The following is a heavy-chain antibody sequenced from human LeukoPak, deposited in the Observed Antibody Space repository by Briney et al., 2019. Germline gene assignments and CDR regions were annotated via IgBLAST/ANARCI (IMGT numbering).Heavy chain of an antibody. V-gene: IGHV1-2*02. CDR1: GYTFTGYY. J-gene: IGHJ6*03. D-gene: IGHD5-12*01. CDR2: INPNSGGT. CDR3: AREIRSGYDSGIPYYYYYMDV. Sequence: ASVKVSCKASGYTFTGYYMHWVRQAPGQGLEWMGWINPNSGGTNYAQKFQGRVTMTRDTSISTAYMELSRLRSDDTAVYYCAREIRSGYDSGIPYYYYYMDVWGKGTTVTVSS.